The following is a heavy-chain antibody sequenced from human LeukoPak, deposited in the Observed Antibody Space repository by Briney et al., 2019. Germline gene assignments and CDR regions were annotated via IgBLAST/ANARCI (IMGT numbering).Heavy chain of an antibody. CDR3: ARGVPYGPSYEFFDY. CDR2: IYYSGST. Sequence: SETLSLTCTVSGGSISSSTYYWGWIRQPPGKGLECIGYIYYSGSTNYNPSLKSRVTISLHTSKNQFSLKLNSVTAADTAVYYCARGVPYGPSYEFFDYWGQGTLVTVSS. D-gene: IGHD3-10*01. CDR1: GGSISSSTYY. V-gene: IGHV4-61*05. J-gene: IGHJ4*02.